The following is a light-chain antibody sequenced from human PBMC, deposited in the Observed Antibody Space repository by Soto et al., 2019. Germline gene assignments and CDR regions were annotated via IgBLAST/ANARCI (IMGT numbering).Light chain of an antibody. CDR3: QQYNNWPIT. J-gene: IGKJ5*01. Sequence: ELVGTKGGARESTCLRKRTTLSCXXRQSVSSSYLAWDQQKPGQAPRLLIYGASSRATGIPDRFSGSGSVTEFTLTISSLQSGDFAVYYCQQYNNWPITCCQGTRLEIK. CDR1: QSVSSSY. V-gene: IGKV3D-15*01. CDR2: GAS.